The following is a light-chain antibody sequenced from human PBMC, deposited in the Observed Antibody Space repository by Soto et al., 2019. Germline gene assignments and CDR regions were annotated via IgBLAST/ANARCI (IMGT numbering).Light chain of an antibody. J-gene: IGLJ1*01. Sequence: QSALTQPASVSGSPGQSITISCTGTSSDVGGFNYVSWCQHHPGKAPQLLIFDVSNRPSGISNRFSGSKSGNTASLTISGLQAEDEADYYCSSYTGRSSYVFGPGTNSPS. CDR3: SSYTGRSSYV. V-gene: IGLV2-14*01. CDR1: SSDVGGFNY. CDR2: DVS.